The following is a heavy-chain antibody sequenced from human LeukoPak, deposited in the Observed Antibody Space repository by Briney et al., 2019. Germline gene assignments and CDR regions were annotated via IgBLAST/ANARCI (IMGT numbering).Heavy chain of an antibody. D-gene: IGHD3-10*01. Sequence: LETLSLTCTVSADSITGYSWSWIRQPAGKGLEWIGRIYSSGTVNYNPSLETRVTVSVDTSKRQLTLKLTYVTAADTAVYYCARGFTLVPGSYGWFDPWGQGALVTVSS. CDR2: IYSSGTV. CDR1: ADSITGYS. V-gene: IGHV4-4*07. J-gene: IGHJ5*02. CDR3: ARGFTLVPGSYGWFDP.